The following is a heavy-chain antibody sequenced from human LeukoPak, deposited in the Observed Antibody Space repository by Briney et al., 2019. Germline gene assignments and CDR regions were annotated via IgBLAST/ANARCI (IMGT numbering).Heavy chain of an antibody. Sequence: ASVKVSCKASGYTFTGYYMHWVRQAPGQGLEWMGWINPNSGGTNYAQKFQGRVTMTRDTSISTAYMELSRLRSDDTAVYYCARVSRLVTYYYYYYMDVWGKGTTVTVSS. CDR3: ARVSRLVTYYYYYYMDV. J-gene: IGHJ6*03. V-gene: IGHV1-2*02. CDR2: INPNSGGT. CDR1: GYTFTGYY.